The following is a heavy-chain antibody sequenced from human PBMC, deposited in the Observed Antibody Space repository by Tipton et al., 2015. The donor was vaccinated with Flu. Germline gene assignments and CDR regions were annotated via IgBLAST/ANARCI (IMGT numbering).Heavy chain of an antibody. CDR3: ARDGFESSSSDWVYYYGLDV. D-gene: IGHD6-6*01. Sequence: TLSPTCTISGDSISSRFFWGWIRQPPGKGLEWIGNIFRTGSTYYNPSLKSRVTMSVDTSQNQFSLKVFSVTAADTAVYYCARDGFESSSSDWVYYYGLDVWGQGTTVTVSS. J-gene: IGHJ6*02. CDR2: IFRTGST. V-gene: IGHV4-38-2*02. CDR1: GDSISSRFF.